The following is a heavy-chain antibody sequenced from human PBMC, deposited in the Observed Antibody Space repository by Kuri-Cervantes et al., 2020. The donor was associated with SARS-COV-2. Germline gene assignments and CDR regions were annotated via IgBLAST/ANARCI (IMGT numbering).Heavy chain of an antibody. D-gene: IGHD2-2*01. J-gene: IGHJ3*02. V-gene: IGHV4-59*12. Sequence: SETLSLTCTVSGGSISSYYWSWIRQPPGKGLEWIGYIYYSGSTNYNPSLKSRVTISVDTSKNQFSLKLSSVTAADTAVYYCARGPRYCSSTSCYPLDAFDIWGQGTMVTVSS. CDR1: GGSISSYY. CDR2: IYYSGST. CDR3: ARGPRYCSSTSCYPLDAFDI.